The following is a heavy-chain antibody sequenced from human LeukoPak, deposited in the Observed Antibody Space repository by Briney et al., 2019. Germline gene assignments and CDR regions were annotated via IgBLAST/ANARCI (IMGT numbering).Heavy chain of an antibody. V-gene: IGHV3-15*01. CDR1: GFTFSNAW. Sequence: GGSLRLSCAASGFTFSNAWMSWVRQAPGKGLEWVGRIKSKTDGGTTDYAAPVKGRFAISRDDSKNTLYLQMNSLKTEDTAVYYCTTWILTGYYTVPFDYWGQGTLVTVSS. CDR2: IKSKTDGGTT. D-gene: IGHD3-9*01. J-gene: IGHJ4*02. CDR3: TTWILTGYYTVPFDY.